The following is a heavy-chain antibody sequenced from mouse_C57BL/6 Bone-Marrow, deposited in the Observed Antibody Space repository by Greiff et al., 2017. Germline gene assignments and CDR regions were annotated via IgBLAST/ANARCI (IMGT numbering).Heavy chain of an antibody. Sequence: EVLLVESGAELVRPGASVKLSCTASGFNIKDDSMPWVKQRPEQGLEWIGWIDPENGDTEYASKFQGKVTITADTSSNTAYLQLSSLTSEDTAVYYYTAPGGYCDYWGQGTTLTVSS. CDR2: IDPENGDT. CDR1: GFNIKDDS. CDR3: TAPGGYCDY. J-gene: IGHJ2*01. V-gene: IGHV14-4*01.